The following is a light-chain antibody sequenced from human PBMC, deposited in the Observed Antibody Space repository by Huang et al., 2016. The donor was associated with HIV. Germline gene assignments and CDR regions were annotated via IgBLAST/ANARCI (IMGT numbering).Light chain of an antibody. J-gene: IGKJ2*01. Sequence: EIVLTQSPGTLSLSPGERVTLSCRASQSVSTDYLAWYQQRPGQAPRRLIYGASSSATGIPERFSGSGSGTEFTLTISGLEPEDFAVYYCQQYGGSLYTFGQGTKLEIK. CDR3: QQYGGSLYT. CDR1: QSVSTDY. CDR2: GAS. V-gene: IGKV3-20*01.